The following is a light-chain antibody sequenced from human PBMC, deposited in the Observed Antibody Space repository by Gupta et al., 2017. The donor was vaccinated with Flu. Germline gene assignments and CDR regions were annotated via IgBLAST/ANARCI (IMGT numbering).Light chain of an antibody. J-gene: IGKJ1*01. V-gene: IGKV1-39*01. CDR3: QQSYSTLTWT. Sequence: SSLSASVGDRITITCRASQSISSYLNWYQQKPGKAPKLLIYAASSLQSGVPSRFSGSGSGTDFTLTISSLQPEDFATYYCQQSYSTLTWTFGQGTKVEIK. CDR2: AAS. CDR1: QSISSY.